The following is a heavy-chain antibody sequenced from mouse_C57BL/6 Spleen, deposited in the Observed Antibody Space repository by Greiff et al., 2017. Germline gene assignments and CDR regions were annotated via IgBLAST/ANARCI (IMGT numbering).Heavy chain of an antibody. D-gene: IGHD2-1*01. CDR2: FHPYNDDT. CDR1: GYTFTTSP. CDR3: ARGDYGNPYWYFDV. V-gene: IGHV1-47*01. Sequence: VQLQQSGAELVKPGASVKMSCKASGYTFTTSPIEWMKQNHGKSLEWIGNFHPYNDDTKYNEKFKGKATLTVEKSSSTVYLELSRLTSDDSAVYYCARGDYGNPYWYFDVWGTGTTGTVSS. J-gene: IGHJ1*03.